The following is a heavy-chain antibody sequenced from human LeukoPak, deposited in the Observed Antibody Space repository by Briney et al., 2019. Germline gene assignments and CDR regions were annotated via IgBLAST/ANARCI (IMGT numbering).Heavy chain of an antibody. CDR2: INHSGST. D-gene: IGHD3-9*01. CDR1: GGSFSGYY. J-gene: IGHJ4*02. V-gene: IGHV4-34*01. Sequence: SETLSLTCAVYGGSFSGYYWSWIRQPPGKGLEWMGEINHSGSTNYNPSLKSRVTISLDTSKNQFFLKLSSVTAADTAVYYCARQNVVRYFDWYSFDYWGQGTLVTVSS. CDR3: ARQNVVRYFDWYSFDY.